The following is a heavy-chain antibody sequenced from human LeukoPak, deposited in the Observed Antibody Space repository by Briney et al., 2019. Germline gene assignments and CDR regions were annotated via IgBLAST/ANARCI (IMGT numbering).Heavy chain of an antibody. CDR3: ARDRHCGGSSCHYNFDY. D-gene: IGHD2-15*01. CDR2: IYSGGST. CDR1: GFTVSSNY. J-gene: IGHJ4*02. Sequence: GGSLRLSCVVSGFTVSSNYMSWVRQAPGKGLEWVSVIYSGGSTYYADSVKGHFTISRDNSENTLYLQMNSLRAEDTAVYYSARDRHCGGSSCHYNFDYWGQGTLVTVSS. V-gene: IGHV3-53*01.